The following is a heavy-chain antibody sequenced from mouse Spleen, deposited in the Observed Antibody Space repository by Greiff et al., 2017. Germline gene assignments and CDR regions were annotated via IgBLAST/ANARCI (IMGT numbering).Heavy chain of an antibody. V-gene: IGHV2-2*01. CDR3: ARKGTGTETWFAY. D-gene: IGHD4-1*01. J-gene: IGHJ3*01. CDR1: GFSLTSYG. CDR2: IWSGGST. Sequence: VQLQQSGPGLVQPSQSLSITCTVSGFSLTSYGVHWVRQSPGKGLEWLGVIWSGGSTDYNAAFISRLSISKDNSKSQVFFKMNSLQADDTAIYYCARKGTGTETWFAYWGQGTLVTVSA.